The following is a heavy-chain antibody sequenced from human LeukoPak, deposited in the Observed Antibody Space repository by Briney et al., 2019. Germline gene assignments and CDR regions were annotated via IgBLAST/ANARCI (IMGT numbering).Heavy chain of an antibody. CDR2: IYYSGST. CDR3: AREGGPYRPLDY. J-gene: IGHJ4*02. V-gene: IGHV4-31*03. Sequence: PSQTLSLTCTVSGGSISSGGYYWSWIRQHPGKGLEWIGYIYYSGSTYYNPSLKSRVTISLDTSKNQFSLKLSSVTAADTAVYYCAREGGPYRPLDYSGQGTLVTVAS. CDR1: GGSISSGGYY.